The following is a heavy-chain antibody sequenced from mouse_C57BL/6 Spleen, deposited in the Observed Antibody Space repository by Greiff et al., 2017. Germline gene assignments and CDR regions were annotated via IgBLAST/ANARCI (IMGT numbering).Heavy chain of an antibody. J-gene: IGHJ2*01. CDR2: IYPGDGDT. Sequence: QVQLQQSGPELVKPGASVKISCKASGYAFSSSWMNWVKQRPGKGLEWIGRIYPGDGDTNYNGKFKGKATLTADKSSSTAYMQLSSLTSEDSAVXFCARFITTVVATGYWGQGTTRTVSS. CDR1: GYAFSSSW. CDR3: ARFITTVVATGY. D-gene: IGHD1-1*01. V-gene: IGHV1-82*01.